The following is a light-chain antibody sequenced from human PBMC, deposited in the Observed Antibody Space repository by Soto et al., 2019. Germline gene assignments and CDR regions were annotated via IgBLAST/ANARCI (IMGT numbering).Light chain of an antibody. CDR3: QQRTNWPLT. CDR2: DAS. J-gene: IGKJ4*01. CDR1: QSIDSY. V-gene: IGKV3-11*01. Sequence: EIVLTQSPATLSLSPGASATLSYRASQSIDSYLAWYQQIRGQPPRLLIYDASNRATGIPARFSGSGSGTDFTLTSSSLEPEDFAVYYCQQRTNWPLTFGGGTRVDIK.